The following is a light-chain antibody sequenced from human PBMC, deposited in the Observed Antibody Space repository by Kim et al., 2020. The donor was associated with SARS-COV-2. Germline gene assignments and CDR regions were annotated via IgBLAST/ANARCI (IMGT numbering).Light chain of an antibody. J-gene: IGKJ3*01. V-gene: IGKV1-39*01. CDR2: EPS. CDR3: EQSYTLPYT. CDR1: ASMRNY. Sequence: DIQMTQSPSSLSASVGDRVTLTCRASASMRNYLNWYQQNPGKAPTLLIYEPSTLQSGVPSRFSGSGSGTEFILTISSLQPEDVAADYCEQSYTLPYTFGAGTKVDIK.